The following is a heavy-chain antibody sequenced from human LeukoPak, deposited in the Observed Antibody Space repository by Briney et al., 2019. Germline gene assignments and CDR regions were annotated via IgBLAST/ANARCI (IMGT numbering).Heavy chain of an antibody. Sequence: GGSLRLSCAASGFTFSSYAMHGVRQAPGKGLEWVAVIWYDGSNKYYVDSVKGRFTISRDNSKNTLSLQMNSLRAEDTAVYYCARVNYDYGAYVGAFDIWGQGTMVTVSS. CDR2: IWYDGSNK. CDR3: ARVNYDYGAYVGAFDI. CDR1: GFTFSSYA. J-gene: IGHJ3*02. D-gene: IGHD4-17*01. V-gene: IGHV3-33*01.